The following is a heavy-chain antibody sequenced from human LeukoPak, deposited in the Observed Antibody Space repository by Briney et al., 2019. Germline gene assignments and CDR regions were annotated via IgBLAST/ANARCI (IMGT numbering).Heavy chain of an antibody. J-gene: IGHJ4*02. CDR3: ARGGGRWLPYDY. CDR2: IIPIFGTA. V-gene: IGHV1-69*05. CDR1: GGTFSSYA. D-gene: IGHD5-24*01. Sequence: SVKVSCKASGGTFSSYAIIWVRQAPGQGLEWMGGIIPIFGTANYAQKFQGRVTITTDESTSTAYMELSGLRSEDTAVYYCARGGGRWLPYDYWGQGTLVTVSS.